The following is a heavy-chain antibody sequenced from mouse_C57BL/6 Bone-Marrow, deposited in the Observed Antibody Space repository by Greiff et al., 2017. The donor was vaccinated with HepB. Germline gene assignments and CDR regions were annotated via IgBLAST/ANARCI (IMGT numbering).Heavy chain of an antibody. CDR3: TRDPTLYYGSSYNYAMDY. D-gene: IGHD1-1*01. CDR2: ISSGGDYI. CDR1: GFTFSSYA. V-gene: IGHV5-9-1*02. Sequence: EVKLMESGEGLVKPGGSLKLSCAASGFTFSSYAMSWVRQTPEKRLEWVAYISSGGDYIYYADTVKGRFTISRDNARNTLYLQMSSLKSEDTAMYYCTRDPTLYYGSSYNYAMDYWGQGTSVTVSS. J-gene: IGHJ4*01.